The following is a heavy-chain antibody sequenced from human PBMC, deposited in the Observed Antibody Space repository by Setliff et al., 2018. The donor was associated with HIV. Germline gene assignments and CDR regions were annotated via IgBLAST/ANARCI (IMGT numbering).Heavy chain of an antibody. Sequence: SETLSLTCTVSGGSVGSGSYYWSWIRQSPGKWLEWIGYIYYSGSTTYNPTLNIRVTMSIDTSKNQFSLKVRSVSAADTAVYYCARDPPGYGDSNDYWGQGMLVTVSS. D-gene: IGHD4-17*01. J-gene: IGHJ4*02. CDR3: ARDPPGYGDSNDY. V-gene: IGHV4-61*01. CDR1: GGSVGSGSYY. CDR2: IYYSGST.